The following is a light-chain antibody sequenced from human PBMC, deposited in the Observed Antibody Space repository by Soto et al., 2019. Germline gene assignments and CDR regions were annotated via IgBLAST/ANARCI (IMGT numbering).Light chain of an antibody. V-gene: IGLV2-23*02. CDR3: CSYAGSSKV. J-gene: IGLJ3*02. CDR1: SSDVGSYNL. Sequence: QSALTQPASVSGSPGQSITISCTGTSSDVGSYNLVSRHQQHPGKAPKLMIYEVSKRPSGVSNRFSGSKSGNTASLTISGLQAEDEADYYCCSYAGSSKVFGGGTKVTVL. CDR2: EVS.